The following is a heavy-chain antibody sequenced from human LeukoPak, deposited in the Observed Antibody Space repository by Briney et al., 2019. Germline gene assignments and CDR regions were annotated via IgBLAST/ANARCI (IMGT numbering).Heavy chain of an antibody. CDR3: ARGSRYGDYPYYCDF. CDR1: GFTFGSYG. CDR2: VRYDGNNP. V-gene: IGHV3-30*02. D-gene: IGHD4-17*01. J-gene: IGHJ4*02. Sequence: GGSLRLSCAASGFTFGSYGMHWVRQAPGKGLDWVAFVRYDGNNPYYSASVKGRFTISRDNSKSTVLLQMNSLRLEDAAVYYCARGSRYGDYPYYCDFWGQGTLVTVSS.